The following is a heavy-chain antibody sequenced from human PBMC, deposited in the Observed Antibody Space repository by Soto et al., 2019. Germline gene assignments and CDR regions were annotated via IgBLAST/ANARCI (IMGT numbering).Heavy chain of an antibody. Sequence: GGSLRLSCTASGFIFRDYGMQWVRQAPGKGLEWLAFIWHDGSKKYYADSLKGRFTISRDNSKNTMYLQMSSPTVEDTAVYYCASQAFDYWGQGTL. CDR3: ASQAFDY. CDR1: GFIFRDYG. J-gene: IGHJ4*02. V-gene: IGHV3-33*01. CDR2: IWHDGSKK.